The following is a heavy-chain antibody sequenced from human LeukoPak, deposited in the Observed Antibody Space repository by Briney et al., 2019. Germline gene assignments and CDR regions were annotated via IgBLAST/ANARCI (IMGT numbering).Heavy chain of an antibody. J-gene: IGHJ4*02. D-gene: IGHD1-7*01. Sequence: GSSVKVSCKASGGTFSSDAISWVRQAPGQGLEWMGGIIPIFGTANYAQKFQGRVTITTDESTSTAYMELSSLRSEDTAVYYCASGSNWNYIMAYWGQGTLVTVSS. CDR2: IIPIFGTA. CDR1: GGTFSSDA. V-gene: IGHV1-69*05. CDR3: ASGSNWNYIMAY.